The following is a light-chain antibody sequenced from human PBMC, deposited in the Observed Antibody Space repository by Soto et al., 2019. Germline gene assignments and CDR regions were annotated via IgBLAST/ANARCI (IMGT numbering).Light chain of an antibody. J-gene: IGLJ1*01. V-gene: IGLV2-14*01. CDR1: SSDVGAYNF. Sequence: QSVLTQPASVSRSPGQSITIPCTGTSSDVGAYNFVSWYQHHPGRAPKLILYEVTIRPSEVSNRFSGSKAGNTASLTISGLQAEDEADYYCSSYTPSAPYVFGIGTKVPS. CDR2: EVT. CDR3: SSYTPSAPYV.